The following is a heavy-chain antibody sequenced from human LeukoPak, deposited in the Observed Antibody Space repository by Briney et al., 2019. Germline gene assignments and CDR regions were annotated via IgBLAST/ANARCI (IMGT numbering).Heavy chain of an antibody. J-gene: IGHJ3*02. D-gene: IGHD1-14*01. CDR1: GGSISSYY. CDR3: AGNLPGNTFDI. CDR2: IYYSGST. Sequence: SETLSLTCTVSGGSISSYYWNWIRQPPGKGLEWIGYIYYSGSTNYNPSLRSRATISVDTSKNQLSLKLTSLTAADTAVYYCAGNLPGNTFDIWGQGTMVTVSS. V-gene: IGHV4-59*01.